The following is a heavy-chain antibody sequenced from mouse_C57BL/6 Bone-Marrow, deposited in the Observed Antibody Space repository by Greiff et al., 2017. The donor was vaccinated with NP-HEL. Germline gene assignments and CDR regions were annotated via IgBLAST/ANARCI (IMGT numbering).Heavy chain of an antibody. CDR3: ARRERLRRTVYWYFDV. CDR1: GYTFTDYN. D-gene: IGHD2-12*01. Sequence: VQLQQSGPELVKPGASVKMSCKASGYTFTDYNMHWVKQSHGKSLEWIGYINPNNGGTSYNQKFKGKATLTVNKSSSTAYMELRSLTSEDSAVYYCARRERLRRTVYWYFDVWGTGTTVTVSS. V-gene: IGHV1-22*01. CDR2: INPNNGGT. J-gene: IGHJ1*03.